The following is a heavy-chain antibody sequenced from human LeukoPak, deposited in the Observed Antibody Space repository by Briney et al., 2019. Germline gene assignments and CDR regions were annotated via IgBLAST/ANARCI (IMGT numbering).Heavy chain of an antibody. Sequence: PSETLSLTCAVYGGSFSGYYWSWIRQPPGKGLKWIGEINHSGSTNYNPSLKSRVTISVDTSKNQFSLKLSSVTVADTAVYYCARGHSSGWYGLFDIWGQGTVVTVSS. CDR2: INHSGST. J-gene: IGHJ3*02. CDR3: ARGHSSGWYGLFDI. CDR1: GGSFSGYY. V-gene: IGHV4-34*01. D-gene: IGHD6-19*01.